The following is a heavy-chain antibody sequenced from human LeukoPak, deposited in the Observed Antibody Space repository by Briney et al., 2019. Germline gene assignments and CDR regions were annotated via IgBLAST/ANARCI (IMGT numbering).Heavy chain of an antibody. D-gene: IGHD3-3*01. V-gene: IGHV3-23*01. Sequence: GGSLRLSCAASCFTFGSYAISWVRQAPGKGLEWVSAISGSGGSTYYADSVKGRFTISRDNSKNTLYLQMNSLRGEDTAVYYCAKEDFWSDYRKGYMDVWGKGTTVTVSS. CDR3: AKEDFWSDYRKGYMDV. CDR1: CFTFGSYA. J-gene: IGHJ6*03. CDR2: ISGSGGST.